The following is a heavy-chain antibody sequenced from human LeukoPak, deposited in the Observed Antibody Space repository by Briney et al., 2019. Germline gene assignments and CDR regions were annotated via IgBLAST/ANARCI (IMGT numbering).Heavy chain of an antibody. CDR2: IKQDGSEK. CDR1: GFTFSSYW. CDR3: TRAGNVAGYYFDY. J-gene: IGHJ4*02. D-gene: IGHD3-9*01. Sequence: PGGSLRLSCAASGFTFSSYWMTWVRQAPGKGLEWVANIKQDGSEKYYVDSVKGRFTISRDNAKNSLYLQMNSLKTEDTAVYYCTRAGNVAGYYFDYWGQGTLVTVSS. V-gene: IGHV3-7*03.